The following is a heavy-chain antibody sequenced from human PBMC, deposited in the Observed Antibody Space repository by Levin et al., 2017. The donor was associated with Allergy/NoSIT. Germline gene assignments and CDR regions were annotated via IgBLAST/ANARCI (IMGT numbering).Heavy chain of an antibody. CDR3: AISSGWYRPTGAFDN. D-gene: IGHD6-19*01. CDR2: IRGRGIST. J-gene: IGHJ4*02. CDR1: GFTFSNYA. Sequence: ETLSLTCAASGFTFSNYAMSWVRLAPGKGLEWVSAIRGRGISTYYADSVKGRFTISRDNSKNTLYLQMNSLRVEDTAVYYCAISSGWYRPTGAFDNWGQGTLVTVSS. V-gene: IGHV3-23*01.